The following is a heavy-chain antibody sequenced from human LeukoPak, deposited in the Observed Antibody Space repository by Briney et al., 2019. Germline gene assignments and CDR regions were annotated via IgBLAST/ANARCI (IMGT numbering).Heavy chain of an antibody. Sequence: GGSLRLSCAASGFTFSSYWMSWVRQAPGKGLEWVANIKQDGSEKYYVDSVKGRFTISRDNAKNSLYLQMNSLRAEDTAVYYCARAERLLEWLLDSWGQGTLVTVSS. J-gene: IGHJ4*02. CDR3: ARAERLLEWLLDS. CDR2: IKQDGSEK. CDR1: GFTFSSYW. D-gene: IGHD3-3*01. V-gene: IGHV3-7*01.